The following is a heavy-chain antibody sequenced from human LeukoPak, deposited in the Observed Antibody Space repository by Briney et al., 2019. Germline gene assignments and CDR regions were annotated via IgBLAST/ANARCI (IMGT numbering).Heavy chain of an antibody. V-gene: IGHV3-7*05. CDR1: GFTFSSYS. D-gene: IGHD6-19*01. Sequence: GGSLRLSCAASGFTFSSYSMNWVRQAPGKGLEWVANINQEGSEKYYVDSVKGRFTISRDNAKNSLYLQMNSLRAEDTAVYYCARVIVTGTNWFDPWGQGTLVTVSS. CDR2: INQEGSEK. CDR3: ARVIVTGTNWFDP. J-gene: IGHJ5*02.